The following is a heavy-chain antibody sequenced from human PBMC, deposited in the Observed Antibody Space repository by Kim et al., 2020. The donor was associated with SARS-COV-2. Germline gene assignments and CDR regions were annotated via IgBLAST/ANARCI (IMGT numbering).Heavy chain of an antibody. V-gene: IGHV3-30-3*01. D-gene: IGHD6-19*01. CDR1: GFTFSNYC. CDR2: ICCDGSET. Sequence: GGSLRLSCAASGFTFSNYCMHWVRQAPGKGLEWVALICCDGSETYYADPVKGRFTISRDNSKNTLYLQMISLRIDDTAAYYCSRDLGSSSGNRFHYWGQG. J-gene: IGHJ4*02. CDR3: SRDLGSSSGNRFHY.